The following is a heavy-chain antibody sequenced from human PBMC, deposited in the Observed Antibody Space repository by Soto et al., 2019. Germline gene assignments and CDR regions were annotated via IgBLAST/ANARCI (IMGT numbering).Heavy chain of an antibody. CDR3: ARGGSSSSVWFYP. V-gene: IGHV4-31*03. D-gene: IGHD6-6*01. J-gene: IGHJ5*02. Sequence: PSETLSLTCTVSVGSISSGGYYWSWIRHHPGKGLEWIGYIYYSGSTYYNPSLKSRVTISVDTSKNQFSLKLSSVTAADTAVYYCARGGSSSSVWFYPWGKGTLVTVSS. CDR1: VGSISSGGYY. CDR2: IYYSGST.